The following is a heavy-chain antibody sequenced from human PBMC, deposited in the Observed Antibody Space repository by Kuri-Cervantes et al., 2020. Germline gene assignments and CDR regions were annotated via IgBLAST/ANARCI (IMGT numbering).Heavy chain of an antibody. V-gene: IGHV4-30-4*01. CDR2: IYYSGST. J-gene: IGHJ3*02. D-gene: IGHD3-9*01. CDR1: GGSISSGDYY. CDR3: ARLKLRYFDWSTTGGEAFDI. Sequence: LRLSCTVSGGSISSGDYYWSWIRQPPGKGLEWIGYIYYSGSTYYNPSLKSRVTISVDTSKNQFSLKLSSVTAADTAVYYCARLKLRYFDWSTTGGEAFDIWGQGTMVTVSS.